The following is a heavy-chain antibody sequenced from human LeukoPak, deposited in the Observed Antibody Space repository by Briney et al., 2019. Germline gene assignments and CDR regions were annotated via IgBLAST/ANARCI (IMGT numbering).Heavy chain of an antibody. V-gene: IGHV4-59*08. J-gene: IGHJ4*02. CDR1: GGSISSYY. CDR2: IYYSGGT. Sequence: SEALSLTCTVSGGSISSYYWSWIQQPPGKGLEWIGYIYYSGGTNYNPSLKSRVSISVDTSKNQFSLKLSSVTAADTAMYYCARHKTGEVYFDYWGQGTLVTVSS. D-gene: IGHD7-27*01. CDR3: ARHKTGEVYFDY.